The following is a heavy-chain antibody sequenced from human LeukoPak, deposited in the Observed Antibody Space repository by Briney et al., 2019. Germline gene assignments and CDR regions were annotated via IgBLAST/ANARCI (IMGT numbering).Heavy chain of an antibody. CDR3: ASDPGSGGSC. V-gene: IGHV3-21*01. J-gene: IGHJ4*02. CDR1: GFTFSSCT. Sequence: GGSLRLSCAASGFTFSSCTMNWVRQAPGKGVEWVPSISSSSSYIYYADSVKGRFTISRDNAKNSLYLQMNSLGAEDTAVYYCASDPGSGGSCWGQGTLVTVSS. D-gene: IGHD2-15*01. CDR2: ISSSSSYI.